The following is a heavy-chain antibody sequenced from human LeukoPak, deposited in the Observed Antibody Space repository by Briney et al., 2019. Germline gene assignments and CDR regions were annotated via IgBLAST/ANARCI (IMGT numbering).Heavy chain of an antibody. CDR2: IFHTGST. Sequence: SETLSLTCSVSGASISHYYWNWIRQTPGKGLEWIGYIFHTGSTNYNPSLKSRVTISVDTSKNQFSLKLSSGTAADTAVYYCARGEYYYDSSGYYTLRRNWFDPWGQGTLVTVSS. D-gene: IGHD3-22*01. CDR1: GASISHYY. CDR3: ARGEYYYDSSGYYTLRRNWFDP. J-gene: IGHJ5*02. V-gene: IGHV4-59*01.